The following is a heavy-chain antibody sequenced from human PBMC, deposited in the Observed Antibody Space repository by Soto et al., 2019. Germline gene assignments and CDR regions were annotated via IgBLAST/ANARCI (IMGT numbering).Heavy chain of an antibody. J-gene: IGHJ4*02. D-gene: IGHD3-22*01. CDR2: IYWDDDK. Sequence: QITLKESGPTLVKPTQTLTLTCTFSGFSLSTSEVGVGWIRQPPGKALEWLALIYWDDDKLYSPSLKSRLTFTKDTSKNHMVLTMTNMDTVDTATYYCAHGYSYYDSCGYSYVGGGFEYWGPGTLVTVSS. CDR1: GFSLSTSEVG. CDR3: AHGYSYYDSCGYSYVGGGFEY. V-gene: IGHV2-5*02.